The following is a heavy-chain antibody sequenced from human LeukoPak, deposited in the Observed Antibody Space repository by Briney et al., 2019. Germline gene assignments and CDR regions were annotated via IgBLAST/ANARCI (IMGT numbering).Heavy chain of an antibody. Sequence: PGRSLRLSCAVSGFAFSDYGMHWVRQAPGKGQEWVAVISYDGSNAYYTDSVKGRFTISRDNSKNTLYLQMNSLRAEDTAVYYCAKSNSGWYVPPSDWGQGTLVTVSS. CDR3: AKSNSGWYVPPSD. CDR1: GFAFSDYG. J-gene: IGHJ4*02. D-gene: IGHD6-19*01. V-gene: IGHV3-30*18. CDR2: ISYDGSNA.